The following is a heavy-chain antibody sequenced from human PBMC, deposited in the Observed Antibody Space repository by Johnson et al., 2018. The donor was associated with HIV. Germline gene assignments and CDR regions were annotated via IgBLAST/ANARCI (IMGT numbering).Heavy chain of an antibody. V-gene: IGHV3-74*02. Sequence: VQLVDSGGAVVRPGGSLRLSCAASGFDFSSSWMHWVRQAPGKGLVWVSRIRNDGGETAYADSLRGRFTISRANSKNTRYLQMNSLRVEDTAVYYGARPSSIASLYDEFDIWGQGTMVTVSS. CDR1: GFDFSSSW. CDR2: IRNDGGET. D-gene: IGHD6-6*01. J-gene: IGHJ3*02. CDR3: ARPSSIASLYDEFDI.